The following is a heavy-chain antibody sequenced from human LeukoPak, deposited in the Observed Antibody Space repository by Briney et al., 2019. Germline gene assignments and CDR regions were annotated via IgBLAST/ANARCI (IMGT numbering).Heavy chain of an antibody. Sequence: GGSLRLSCAASGFTFSSYAMHWVRQAPGKGLEWVAVISYDGSNKYYADSVKGRFIISRDNSKNTLYLQMNSLRAEDTAVYYCARVAYGALPDYWGQGTLVTVSS. CDR2: ISYDGSNK. CDR1: GFTFSSYA. J-gene: IGHJ4*02. V-gene: IGHV3-30-3*01. D-gene: IGHD4-17*01. CDR3: ARVAYGALPDY.